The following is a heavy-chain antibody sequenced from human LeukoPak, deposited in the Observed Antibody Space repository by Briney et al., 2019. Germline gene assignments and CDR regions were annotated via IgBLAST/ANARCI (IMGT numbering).Heavy chain of an antibody. CDR3: ARHSPSWLGRRTPYRFDP. Sequence: PSETLSLTCTVSGGSISSSSYYWGWIRQPPGKGLEWIGSIYYSGSTNYNPSLKSRVTISVDTSKNQFSLKLSSVTAADTAVYYCARHSPSWLGRRTPYRFDPWGQGTLVTVSS. V-gene: IGHV4-39*01. CDR2: IYYSGST. CDR1: GGSISSSSYY. J-gene: IGHJ5*02. D-gene: IGHD3-10*01.